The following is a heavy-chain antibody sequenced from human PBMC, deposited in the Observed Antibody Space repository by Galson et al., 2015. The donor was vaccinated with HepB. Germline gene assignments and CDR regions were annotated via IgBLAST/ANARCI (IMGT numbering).Heavy chain of an antibody. D-gene: IGHD1-14*01. Sequence: CAISGDSVSNNRAAWNWLRQSPSRGLEWLGRTYYRSKWFNDYAGSVKSRITINPDTSKNQFSLQLKSVTPEDTAIYFCTVSYKAYELLDWFDPWGQGTLVTVSS. CDR1: GDSVSNNRAA. J-gene: IGHJ5*02. CDR3: TVSYKAYELLDWFDP. V-gene: IGHV6-1*01. CDR2: TYYRSKWFN.